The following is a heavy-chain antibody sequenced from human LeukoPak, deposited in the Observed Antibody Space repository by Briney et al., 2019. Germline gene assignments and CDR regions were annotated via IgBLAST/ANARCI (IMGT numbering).Heavy chain of an antibody. J-gene: IGHJ3*02. CDR2: IKQDGSEK. D-gene: IGHD4-23*01. CDR1: GFTCSSYW. V-gene: IGHV3-7*01. Sequence: GGSLRLSCAASGFTCSSYWMSWVRQAPGKGLEWVANIKQDGSEKYYVDSVKGRFTISRDNAKNSLYLQMNSLRAEDTAVYYCARMPSVVAPGASDIWGQGTMVTVSS. CDR3: ARMPSVVAPGASDI.